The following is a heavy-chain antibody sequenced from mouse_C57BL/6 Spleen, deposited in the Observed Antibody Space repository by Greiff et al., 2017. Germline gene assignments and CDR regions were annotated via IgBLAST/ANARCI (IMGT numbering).Heavy chain of an antibody. CDR1: GYTFTDYY. J-gene: IGHJ4*01. V-gene: IGHV1-26*01. CDR3: ARRHYYDYDGYYAMDY. CDR2: INPNNGGT. Sequence: VQLQQSGPELVKPGASVKISCKASGYTFTDYYMNWVKQSHGKSLEWIGDINPNNGGTSYNQKFKGKATLTVDKSSSTAYMELRSLTSEDSAVYYCARRHYYDYDGYYAMDYWGQGTSVTVSS. D-gene: IGHD2-4*01.